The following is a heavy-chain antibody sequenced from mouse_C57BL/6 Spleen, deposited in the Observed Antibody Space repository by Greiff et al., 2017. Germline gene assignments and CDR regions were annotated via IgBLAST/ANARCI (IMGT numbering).Heavy chain of an antibody. Sequence: EVKLVESGGDLVKPGGSLKLSCAASGFTFSSYGMSWVRQTPDKRLEWVATISSGGSYTYYPDSVKGRFTISRDNAKNTLYLQMSSLKSEDTAMYYCARRGASTVVAPDYWGQGTTLTVSS. CDR1: GFTFSSYG. CDR3: ARRGASTVVAPDY. CDR2: ISSGGSYT. V-gene: IGHV5-6*02. D-gene: IGHD1-1*01. J-gene: IGHJ2*01.